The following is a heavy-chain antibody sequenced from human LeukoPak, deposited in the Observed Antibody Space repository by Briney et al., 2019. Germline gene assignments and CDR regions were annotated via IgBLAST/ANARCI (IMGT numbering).Heavy chain of an antibody. CDR1: GYTFTGYY. CDR2: INPNSGGT. J-gene: IGHJ4*02. Sequence: ASVKVSCKASGYTFTGYYMHWVRQAPGQGLEWMGWINPNSGGTNYAQKLQGRVTMTTDTSTSTAYMELRSLRSDDTAVYYCARDRAAVAGHAGYWGQGTLVTVSS. V-gene: IGHV1-2*02. CDR3: ARDRAAVAGHAGY. D-gene: IGHD6-19*01.